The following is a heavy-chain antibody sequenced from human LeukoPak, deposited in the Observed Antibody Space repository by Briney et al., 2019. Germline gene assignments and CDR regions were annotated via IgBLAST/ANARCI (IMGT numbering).Heavy chain of an antibody. D-gene: IGHD6-19*01. CDR3: ARGSGWLPDW. CDR2: IYDSGNT. J-gene: IGHJ4*02. Sequence: SETLSLTCTVSGGSITTYYWSWIRQPPGKGLEWIGHIYDSGNTNYNPSVRGRVTISADTSKNEFSLQLTSVTAADTAVYYCARGSGWLPDWWGQGTLVTVSS. CDR1: GGSITTYY. V-gene: IGHV4-59*01.